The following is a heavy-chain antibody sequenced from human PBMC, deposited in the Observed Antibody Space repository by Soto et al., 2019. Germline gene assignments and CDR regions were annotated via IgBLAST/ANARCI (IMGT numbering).Heavy chain of an antibody. CDR2: INHSGST. V-gene: IGHV4-34*01. D-gene: IGHD2-21*02. Sequence: SSETLSLTCAVYGGSFSGYYWSWIRQPPGKGLEWIGEINHSGSTNYNPSLKSRVTISVDTSKNQFSLKLSSVTAADTAVYYCARVSAYCGGDCYSGIFDYWGQGTLVTVSS. J-gene: IGHJ4*02. CDR3: ARVSAYCGGDCYSGIFDY. CDR1: GGSFSGYY.